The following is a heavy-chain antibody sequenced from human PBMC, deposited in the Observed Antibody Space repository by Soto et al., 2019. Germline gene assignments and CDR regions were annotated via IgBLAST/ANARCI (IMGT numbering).Heavy chain of an antibody. V-gene: IGHV3-30*18. J-gene: IGHJ6*02. CDR2: ISYDGSNK. Sequence: PGGSLRLSCAASGFTFSSYGMHWVRQAPGKGLEWVAVISYDGSNKYYADSVKGRFTISRDNSKNTLYLQMNSLRAEDTAVYYCAKDWMATIYYYYYGMDVWGQGTTVTAP. CDR3: AKDWMATIYYYYYGMDV. D-gene: IGHD5-12*01. CDR1: GFTFSSYG.